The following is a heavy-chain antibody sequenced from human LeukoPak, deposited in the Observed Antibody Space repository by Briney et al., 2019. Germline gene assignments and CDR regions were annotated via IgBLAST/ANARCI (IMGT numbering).Heavy chain of an antibody. CDR3: AKPQSKIQLWGDFDY. CDR2: IRGSGSTT. J-gene: IGHJ4*02. Sequence: PGGSLRLSCAASGFTFSGYAMSWVRQAPGKGLEWVSSIRGSGSTTHYADSVKGRFTISRDNSKNTLYLQMNSLRAEDTAVYYCAKPQSKIQLWGDFDYWGQGTLVTVSS. D-gene: IGHD5-18*01. CDR1: GFTFSGYA. V-gene: IGHV3-23*01.